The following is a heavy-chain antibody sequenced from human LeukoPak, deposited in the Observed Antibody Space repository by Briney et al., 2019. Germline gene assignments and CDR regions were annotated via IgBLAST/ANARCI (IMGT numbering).Heavy chain of an antibody. D-gene: IGHD7-27*01. CDR2: ITTGGPNT. J-gene: IGHJ4*02. CDR3: AKDGGLWVSAHWGDS. Sequence: QTGGSLRLSCTASGFTFSSYTMSWVRQAPGKGLRWVSTITTGGPNTYYADSVKGRFTVSRDDSKNTPYLQMNSLRAEDTAVYYCAKDGGLWVSAHWGDSWGRGTLVTVSS. CDR1: GFTFSSYT. V-gene: IGHV3-23*01.